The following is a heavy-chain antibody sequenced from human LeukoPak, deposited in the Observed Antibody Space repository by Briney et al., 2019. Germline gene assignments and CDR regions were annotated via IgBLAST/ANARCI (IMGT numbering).Heavy chain of an antibody. J-gene: IGHJ4*02. D-gene: IGHD3-22*01. CDR2: ISSSSSYI. CDR3: ARDHHDSSGYPY. CDR1: GFTFSSYS. Sequence: GGSLRLSCAASGFTFSSYSMNWVRRAPGKGLEWVSSISSSSSYIYYADSVKGRFTISRDNAKNSLYLQMNSLRAEDTAVYYCARDHHDSSGYPYWGQGTLVTVSS. V-gene: IGHV3-21*01.